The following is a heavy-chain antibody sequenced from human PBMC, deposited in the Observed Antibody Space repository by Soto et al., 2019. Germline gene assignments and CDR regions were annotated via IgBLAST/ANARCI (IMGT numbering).Heavy chain of an antibody. CDR3: ERDPPRADSTSSAAFYN. Sequence: GSLRLSCAASGFTFSSYAMHWVRQAPGKGLEWVAVISYDGSNKYYADSVKGRFTISRDNSKNTLYLQMNSLRGEDTAVYYCERDPPRADSTSSAAFYNWGHGTLVTVSS. J-gene: IGHJ3*02. CDR2: ISYDGSNK. CDR1: GFTFSSYA. D-gene: IGHD6-6*01. V-gene: IGHV3-30-3*01.